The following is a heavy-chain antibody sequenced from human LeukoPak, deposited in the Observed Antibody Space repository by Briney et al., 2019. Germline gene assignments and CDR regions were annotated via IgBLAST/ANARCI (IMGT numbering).Heavy chain of an antibody. J-gene: IGHJ4*02. V-gene: IGHV1-18*01. CDR1: GYTFTSYG. D-gene: IGHD2-2*01. CDR2: ISAYNGNT. Sequence: ASVKVSCKASGYTFTSYGISWVRQAPGQGLEWMGWISAYNGNTNYAQKLQGRVTMTTDTSTGTAYMELRSLRSDDTAVYYCARDDLVVPAAGYPDYWGQGTLVTVSS. CDR3: ARDDLVVPAAGYPDY.